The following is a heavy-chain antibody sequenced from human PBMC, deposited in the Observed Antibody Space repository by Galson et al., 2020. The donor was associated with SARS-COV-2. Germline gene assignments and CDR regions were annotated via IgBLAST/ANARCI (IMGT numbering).Heavy chain of an antibody. CDR2: IHYTGKT. Sequence: SETLSLTCTVSGAPISTYYWSWLRQSPGRRLEWIAYIHYTGKTNSNPSLESRVTISIDTSKNQFSLRLSSVTAADTAVYYCARGYYDSSGFSNPFDVWGQGTMVTVSS. J-gene: IGHJ3*01. CDR1: GAPISTYY. CDR3: ARGYYDSSGFSNPFDV. V-gene: IGHV4-59*01. D-gene: IGHD3-22*01.